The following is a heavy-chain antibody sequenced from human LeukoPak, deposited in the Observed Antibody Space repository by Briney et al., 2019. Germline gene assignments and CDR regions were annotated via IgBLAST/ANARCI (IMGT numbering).Heavy chain of an antibody. V-gene: IGHV3-48*04. J-gene: IGHJ4*02. D-gene: IGHD3-10*01. Sequence: PGGSLRLSCAASGFTFSSYSMNWVRQAPGKGLEWVSYISSSSSTIYYADSVKGRFTISRDNAKNSLYLQMNSLRAEDTAVYYCARDKGYGSGSLGYWGQGTLVTVSS. CDR2: ISSSSSTI. CDR1: GFTFSSYS. CDR3: ARDKGYGSGSLGY.